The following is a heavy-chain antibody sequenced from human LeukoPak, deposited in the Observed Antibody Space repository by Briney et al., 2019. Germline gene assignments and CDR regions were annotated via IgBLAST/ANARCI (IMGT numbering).Heavy chain of an antibody. J-gene: IGHJ4*02. CDR2: INAGNGNT. V-gene: IGHV1-3*03. CDR1: GYTFTSYG. Sequence: ASVKVSCKASGYTFTSYGISWVRQAPGQRLEWMGWINAGNGNTKYSQEFQGRVTITRDTSASTAYMELSSLRSEDMAVYYCARGHIYDILTGYIDYWGQGTLVTVSS. D-gene: IGHD3-9*01. CDR3: ARGHIYDILTGYIDY.